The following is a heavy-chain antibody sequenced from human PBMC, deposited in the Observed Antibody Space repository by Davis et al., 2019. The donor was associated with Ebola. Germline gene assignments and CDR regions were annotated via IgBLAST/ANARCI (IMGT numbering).Heavy chain of an antibody. Sequence: GGSLRLSCAASGFTFSTYGMHWVRQAPGKGLEWVGRIKSKTDGGTTDYAAPVKGRFTISRDDSKNTLYLQMNSLKTEDTAVYYCTTGHYSSSRGYWGQGTLVTVSS. J-gene: IGHJ4*02. CDR3: TTGHYSSSRGY. D-gene: IGHD6-6*01. V-gene: IGHV3-15*01. CDR1: GFTFSTYG. CDR2: IKSKTDGGTT.